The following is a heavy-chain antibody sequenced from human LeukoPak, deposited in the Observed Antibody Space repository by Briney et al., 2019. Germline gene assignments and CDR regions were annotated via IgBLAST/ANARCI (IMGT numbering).Heavy chain of an antibody. D-gene: IGHD3-22*01. CDR1: GFTFSSHV. Sequence: GGSLRLSCAASGFTFSSHVMSWVRQAPGKGPEWVSGISGSGGGTYYADSVKGRFAISRDNSKNTLYLQMSSLRAEDTAVYYCAKDRGRYYDSSGYYWGYYFDSWGQGILVTVST. V-gene: IGHV3-23*01. CDR3: AKDRGRYYDSSGYYWGYYFDS. J-gene: IGHJ4*02. CDR2: ISGSGGGT.